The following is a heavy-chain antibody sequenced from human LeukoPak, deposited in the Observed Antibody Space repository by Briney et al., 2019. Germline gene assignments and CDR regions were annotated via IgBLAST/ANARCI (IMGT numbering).Heavy chain of an antibody. Sequence: PSETLSLTCTVSGGSISSSSYYWGWIRPPPGKGLEWIGSIYYSGSTYYNPSLKSRVTISVDTSKNQFSLKLSSVTAADTAVYYCATLSDYGDYYFDYWGQGTLVTVSS. D-gene: IGHD4-17*01. V-gene: IGHV4-39*01. J-gene: IGHJ4*02. CDR1: GGSISSSSYY. CDR2: IYYSGST. CDR3: ATLSDYGDYYFDY.